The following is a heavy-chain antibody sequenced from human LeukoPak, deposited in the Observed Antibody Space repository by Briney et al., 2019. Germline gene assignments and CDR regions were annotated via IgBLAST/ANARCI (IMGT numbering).Heavy chain of an antibody. CDR2: IYYSGST. CDR1: GGSISSSSYY. V-gene: IGHV4-39*01. J-gene: IGHJ3*02. D-gene: IGHD2-2*01. CDR3: ARWGAVGYCSSTSCSAGVDALDI. Sequence: SETLSLTCTVSGGSISSSSYYWGWIRQPPGKGLEWIGSIYYSGSTYYNPSLKSRVTISVDTSKNQFSLKLSSVTAADTAVYYCARWGAVGYCSSTSCSAGVDALDIWGQGTMVTVSS.